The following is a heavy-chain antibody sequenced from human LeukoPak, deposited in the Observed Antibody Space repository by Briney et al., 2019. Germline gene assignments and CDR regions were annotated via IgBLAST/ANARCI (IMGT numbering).Heavy chain of an antibody. J-gene: IGHJ4*02. V-gene: IGHV3-30*18. CDR1: GFTFRRYG. D-gene: IGHD3-10*01. CDR2: ISFDGSSQ. CDR3: AKAPTYYYGSGSYCFDY. Sequence: GGSLRLSCAASGFTFRRYGMHWVRQAPGKGLEWVAVISFDGSSQYYVDSVKGRFTISRDNSKNTLLLQMNSLRAEDTAVYYCAKAPTYYYGSGSYCFDYWGQGTLVTVSS.